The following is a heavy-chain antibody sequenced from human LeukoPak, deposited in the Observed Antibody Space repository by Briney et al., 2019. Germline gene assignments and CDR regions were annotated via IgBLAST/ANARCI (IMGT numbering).Heavy chain of an antibody. CDR3: VRAAYSSSWGGYAFDI. Sequence: GGSLRLSCAASGFTFSSYGMHWVRQAPGKGLEWVAFIRYDGSNKYYADSVKGRFTISRDNSRNTLYLQMNSLRAEDASVYYCVRAAYSSSWGGYAFDIWGQGTMVTVSS. CDR1: GFTFSSYG. CDR2: IRYDGSNK. J-gene: IGHJ3*02. D-gene: IGHD6-13*01. V-gene: IGHV3-30*02.